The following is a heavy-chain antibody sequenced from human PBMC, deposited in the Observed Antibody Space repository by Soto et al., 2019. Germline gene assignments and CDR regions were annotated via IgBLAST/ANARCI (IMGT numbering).Heavy chain of an antibody. CDR2: INHSGSA. CDR3: ARDKITGLFDY. V-gene: IGHV4-34*01. J-gene: IGHJ4*02. Sequence: QVQLQQWGAGLLKPSETLSLTCAVYGGSFRGYYWTWIRQPPGTGLEWIGEINHSGSANYNPSLKSRVTISVDTSKIQFSLKLTSVTAADTAVYYCARDKITGLFDYWGQGTLFTVSS. D-gene: IGHD2-8*02. CDR1: GGSFRGYY.